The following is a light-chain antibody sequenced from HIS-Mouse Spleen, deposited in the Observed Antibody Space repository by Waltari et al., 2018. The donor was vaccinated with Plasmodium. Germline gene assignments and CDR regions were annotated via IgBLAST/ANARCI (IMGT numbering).Light chain of an antibody. Sequence: DIQMTQSPSSLSASVRDRLTITCRASQGISNYFAWYQQKPGKVPKLLIYAASTLQAGVPYRFSGSGSGTDFTLTISSLQPEDVATYYCQKYNRAQWTFGQGTKVEIK. CDR2: AAS. V-gene: IGKV1-27*01. J-gene: IGKJ1*01. CDR1: QGISNY. CDR3: QKYNRAQWT.